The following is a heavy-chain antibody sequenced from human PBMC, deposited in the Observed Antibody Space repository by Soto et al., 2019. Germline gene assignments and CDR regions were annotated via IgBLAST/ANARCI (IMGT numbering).Heavy chain of an antibody. J-gene: IGHJ4*02. CDR2: IWYDGSNK. CDR3: ARDHHDSSGYYSYYFDY. CDR1: GFTFSSYV. Sequence: PGGSLRLSCAASGFTFSSYVMNWVRQAPGKGLEWVAIIWYDGSNKYYADSVKGRFTISRDNSKNTLYLQMNSLRAEDTAVYYCARDHHDSSGYYSYYFDYWGQGTLVTVS. D-gene: IGHD3-22*01. V-gene: IGHV3-33*01.